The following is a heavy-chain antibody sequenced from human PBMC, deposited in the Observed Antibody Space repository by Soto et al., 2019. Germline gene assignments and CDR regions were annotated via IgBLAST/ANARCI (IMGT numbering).Heavy chain of an antibody. J-gene: IGHJ4*02. D-gene: IGHD5-12*01. CDR1: GGTFSSYA. CDR3: VHRRDGYNSAFFDY. V-gene: IGHV1-69*13. CDR2: IIRIFHTP. Sequence: SVKVSCKXSGGTFSSYAFSWVRQAPGQGLEWMGGIIRIFHTPTYAQKFQGRVTITADESTSTAYMELISLRSDDTAVYYCVHRRDGYNSAFFDYWGQGTLVTVSS.